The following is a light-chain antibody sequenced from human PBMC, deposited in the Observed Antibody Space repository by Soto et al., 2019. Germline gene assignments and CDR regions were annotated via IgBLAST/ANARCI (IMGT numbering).Light chain of an antibody. CDR2: DAS. CDR1: QSVRRY. J-gene: IGKJ4*01. V-gene: IGKV3-11*01. CDR3: HQRSNWPRT. Sequence: EIVLTQSPATLSLSPGERATLSCRASQSVRRYLAWYQQKPGQAPRLLLYDASSRATGIPARFSGSGSGTDFPLTISSLGPEDFAVYYCHQRSNWPRTFGGGTKVEI.